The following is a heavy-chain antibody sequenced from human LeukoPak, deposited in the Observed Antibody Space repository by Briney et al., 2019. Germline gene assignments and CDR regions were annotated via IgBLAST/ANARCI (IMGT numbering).Heavy chain of an antibody. CDR3: ACPGIAVAGFDY. J-gene: IGHJ4*02. D-gene: IGHD6-19*01. CDR1: GGSFSGYY. Sequence: SETLSLTCAVYGGSFSGYYWSWIRQPPGKGLEWIGEINHSGSTNYNPSLKSRVTISVDTSKNQFSLKLSSATAADTAVYYCACPGIAVAGFDYWGQGTLVTVSS. CDR2: INHSGST. V-gene: IGHV4-34*01.